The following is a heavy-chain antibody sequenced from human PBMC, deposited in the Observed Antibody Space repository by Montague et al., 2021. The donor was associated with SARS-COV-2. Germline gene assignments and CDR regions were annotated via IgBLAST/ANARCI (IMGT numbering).Heavy chain of an antibody. CDR2: VHYTGST. D-gene: IGHD1-1*01. V-gene: IGHV4-59*01. CDR1: GGSMSGYY. Sequence: SETLSLTCEVSGGSMSGYYWTWIRQSPGKGLEWIGYVHYTGSTKYNPSLKTRVSLSLDTPKNRFSLHLSSVTAADTAIYFCARAQNTCFIANCVNYFDVWGQGALVNVSS. J-gene: IGHJ4*02. CDR3: ARAQNTCFIANCVNYFDV.